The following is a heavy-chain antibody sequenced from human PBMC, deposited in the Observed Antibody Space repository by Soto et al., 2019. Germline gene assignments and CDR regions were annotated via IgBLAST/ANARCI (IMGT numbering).Heavy chain of an antibody. CDR2: IKSKIDGGTT. CDR1: GFSFSNGR. V-gene: IGHV3-15*05. D-gene: IGHD1-26*01. J-gene: IGHJ4*02. CDR3: STDEWE. Sequence: EVQLVESGGGLVKPGGSLRLSCAASGFSFSNGRMSWVRQAPGKGLEWVGRIKSKIDGGTTDYAAHVKGRFTISRDDSKNTLYLQMHSLQTEDAAVYYCSTDEWEWGQGTLVTVSS.